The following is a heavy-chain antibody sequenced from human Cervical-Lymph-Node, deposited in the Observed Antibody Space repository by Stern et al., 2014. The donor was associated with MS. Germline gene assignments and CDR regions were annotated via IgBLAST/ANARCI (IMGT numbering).Heavy chain of an antibody. V-gene: IGHV1-46*03. CDR2: INPSDGST. Sequence: QLVQSGAEVKKPGASVKVSCKASGYSFTHYYMHWVRQAPGQGLEWMGIINPSDGSTSFAQRFQDRVTMTRDTSTSTAYMELSSLRSEDTAVYYCVISWEKGETYAFDIWGQGTMVTVSS. CDR1: GYSFTHYY. D-gene: IGHD1-26*01. J-gene: IGHJ3*02. CDR3: VISWEKGETYAFDI.